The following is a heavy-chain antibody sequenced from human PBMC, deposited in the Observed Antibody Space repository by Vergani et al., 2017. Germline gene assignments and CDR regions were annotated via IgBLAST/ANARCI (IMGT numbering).Heavy chain of an antibody. CDR1: GYTFTSYG. J-gene: IGHJ5*02. V-gene: IGHV1-18*01. CDR3: AREPRKGEQQLVVPNWFHP. Sequence: QVQLVQSGAEVKKPGASVKVSCKASGYTFTSYGISWVRQAPGQGLEWMGWISAYNGNTNYAQKPQGRVPMTTDTSTSTAYMELRSLRSDDTAVYYCAREPRKGEQQLVVPNWFHPWGQGTLVTVSS. CDR2: ISAYNGNT. D-gene: IGHD6-13*01.